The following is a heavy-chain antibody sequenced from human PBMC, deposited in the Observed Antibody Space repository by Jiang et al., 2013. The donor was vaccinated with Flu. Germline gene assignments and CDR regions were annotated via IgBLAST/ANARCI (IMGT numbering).Heavy chain of an antibody. Sequence: GSGLVKPSETLSLICTVSGGSISSYYWSWIRQPPGKGLEWIGYKYRSGSTKYNPSLKSRVTISVDTSKNQFSLKLSSVTAADTAVYYCARDTYDSSGHHDWGQGILVTVSS. J-gene: IGHJ4*02. CDR1: GGSISSYY. CDR3: ARDTYDSSGHHD. CDR2: KYRSGST. D-gene: IGHD3-22*01. V-gene: IGHV4-59*01.